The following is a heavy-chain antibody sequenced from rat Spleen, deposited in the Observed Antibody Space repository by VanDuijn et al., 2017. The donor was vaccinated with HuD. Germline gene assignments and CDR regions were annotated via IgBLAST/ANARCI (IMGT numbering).Heavy chain of an antibody. CDR2: ITSGGSNT. CDR1: GFTFSDYG. Sequence: EVQLVESGGGLVQSGRSLKLSCAASGFTFSDYGLAWVRQAPTKGLEWVATITSGGSNTYYPDSVKGRFTISRDNAKSTLSLQMDSLRSEDTATYYCARRHYGYTDYFDYWGQGVMVTVSS. D-gene: IGHD1-9*01. CDR3: ARRHYGYTDYFDY. V-gene: IGHV5-29*01. J-gene: IGHJ2*01.